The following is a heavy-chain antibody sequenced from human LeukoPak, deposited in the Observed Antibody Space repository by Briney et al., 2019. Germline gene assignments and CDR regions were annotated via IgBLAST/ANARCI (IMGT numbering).Heavy chain of an antibody. Sequence: SVTVSCKVSGGTFSTYAINWVRQAPGQGLEWMGRIIPILGIANYAQKFQGRVTITADKSTSTAYMELSSLRSEDTAVYYCARAGDYYGSGSYYSGYFDYWGQGTLVTVSS. D-gene: IGHD3-10*01. CDR2: IIPILGIA. V-gene: IGHV1-69*04. CDR3: ARAGDYYGSGSYYSGYFDY. J-gene: IGHJ4*02. CDR1: GGTFSTYA.